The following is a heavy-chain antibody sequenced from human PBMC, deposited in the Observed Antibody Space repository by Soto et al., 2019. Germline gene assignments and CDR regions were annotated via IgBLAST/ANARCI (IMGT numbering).Heavy chain of an antibody. CDR1: GFTFSSYS. Sequence: GGSLRLSCAASGFTFSSYSMNWVRQAPGKGLEWVSYISSSSTIYYADSVKGRFTISRDNAKNSLYLQMNGLRDEDTAVYYCAREYDSSGYYSWGAYYYYGMDVWGQGTTVTVSS. D-gene: IGHD3-22*01. J-gene: IGHJ6*02. CDR3: AREYDSSGYYSWGAYYYYGMDV. CDR2: ISSSSTI. V-gene: IGHV3-48*02.